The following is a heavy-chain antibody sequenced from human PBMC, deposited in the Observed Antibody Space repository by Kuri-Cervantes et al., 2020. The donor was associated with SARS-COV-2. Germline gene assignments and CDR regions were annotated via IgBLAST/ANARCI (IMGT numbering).Heavy chain of an antibody. J-gene: IGHJ4*02. Sequence: GESLKISCEASGYSFPIYWIGWVRQMPGKGLEWMGIIYPGDSDTRYSPSFQGQVTISADKSISTAYLQWSSLKASDTAMYYCARSSSLRGVPDYWGQGTLVTVSS. D-gene: IGHD3-10*01. CDR2: IYPGDSDT. V-gene: IGHV5-51*01. CDR3: ARSSSLRGVPDY. CDR1: GYSFPIYW.